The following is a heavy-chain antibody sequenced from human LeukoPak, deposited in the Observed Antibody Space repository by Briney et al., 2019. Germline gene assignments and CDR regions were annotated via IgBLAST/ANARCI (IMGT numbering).Heavy chain of an antibody. CDR1: GGSISNYY. D-gene: IGHD6-13*01. CDR2: IYYSGST. V-gene: IGHV4-59*01. Sequence: SETLSLTCTVSGGSISNYYWSWIRQPPGKGLEWIGYIYYSGSTNYNPSLKSRVTISVDTSKNQFSLKLSSVTAADTAVYYCARAGIAAAAEYFQHWGQGTLVTVSS. CDR3: ARAGIAAAAEYFQH. J-gene: IGHJ1*01.